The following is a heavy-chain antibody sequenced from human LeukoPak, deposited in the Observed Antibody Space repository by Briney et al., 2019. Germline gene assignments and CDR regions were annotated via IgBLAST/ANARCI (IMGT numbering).Heavy chain of an antibody. J-gene: IGHJ4*02. V-gene: IGHV1-2*02. CDR3: ATEARDYYDSSGSPSDY. CDR2: INPNSGGT. Sequence: VKVSCKASGYTFTGYYMHWVRQAPGQGLEWMGWINPNSGGTNYAQKFQGRVTVTRDTSISTAYMELSRLRSDDTAVYYCATEARDYYDSSGSPSDYWGQGTLVTVSS. D-gene: IGHD3-22*01. CDR1: GYTFTGYY.